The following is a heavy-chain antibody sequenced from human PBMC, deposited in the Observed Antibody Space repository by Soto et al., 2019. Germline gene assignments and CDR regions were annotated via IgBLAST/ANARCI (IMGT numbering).Heavy chain of an antibody. V-gene: IGHV4-30-4*01. Sequence: SETLSLTCTVSGGSISSGDYYWSWIRQPPGKGLEWIGYIYYSGSTYYNPSLKSRVTISVDTSKNQFSLKLSSVTAADTAVYYCASYYYGSGSYYKLLLDWGQGTLVTVSS. D-gene: IGHD3-10*01. CDR2: IYYSGST. CDR3: ASYYYGSGSYYKLLLD. J-gene: IGHJ4*02. CDR1: GGSISSGDYY.